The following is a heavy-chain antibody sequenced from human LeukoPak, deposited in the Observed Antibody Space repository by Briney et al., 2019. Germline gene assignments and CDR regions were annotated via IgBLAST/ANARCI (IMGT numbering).Heavy chain of an antibody. V-gene: IGHV3-11*04. Sequence: PRGSLRLSCAASGFTFSDYYMSWIRQAPGKGREWVSYISSSGSTIYYADSVKGRFTISRDNAKNSLYLQMNSLRAEDTAVYYCARVRAARGYYYYYYYMDVWGKGTTVTVSS. CDR1: GFTFSDYY. CDR3: ARVRAARGYYYYYYYMDV. J-gene: IGHJ6*03. CDR2: ISSSGSTI. D-gene: IGHD6-6*01.